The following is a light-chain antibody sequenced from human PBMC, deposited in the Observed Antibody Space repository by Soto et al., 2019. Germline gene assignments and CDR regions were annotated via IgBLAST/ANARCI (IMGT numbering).Light chain of an antibody. CDR2: ASS. V-gene: IGKV1-39*01. CDR1: QSISTY. Sequence: DIRMTQSPTSLSASVGDRVTITCRASQSISTYLNWYQQKPGKAPKVLIYASSTLETGVPSRFSGSGSGTDFTLTISSLQPEDFATYYCQQSYSTPRTFGQGTKVDNK. J-gene: IGKJ1*01. CDR3: QQSYSTPRT.